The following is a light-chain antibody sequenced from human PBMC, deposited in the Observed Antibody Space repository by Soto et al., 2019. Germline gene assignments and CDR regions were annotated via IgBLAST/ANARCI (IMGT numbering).Light chain of an antibody. CDR1: QGISSW. J-gene: IGKJ4*02. CDR2: AAS. Sequence: DIQMTQSPSSVSASVGDRVTITCRASQGISSWLAWYQQKPGKAPKLLIYAASSLQSGGPSRFSGSGSATASPPTISSLQKDDFVPAYSQQANSFPSLTFGGGTKVEIK. V-gene: IGKV1-12*02. CDR3: QQANSFPSLT.